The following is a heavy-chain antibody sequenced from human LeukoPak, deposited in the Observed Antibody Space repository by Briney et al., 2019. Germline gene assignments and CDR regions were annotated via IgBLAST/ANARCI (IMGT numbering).Heavy chain of an antibody. V-gene: IGHV3-20*04. CDR3: ASFLGYCSSVRCYGAFDI. D-gene: IGHD2-2*01. Sequence: TGGSLRLSCAASGFTFDDYGMSWVRQAPGKGLEWVSGINWNGGSTGYAESVKGRFTIYRDNAKNSLYLQMNSLSAEDTALYYCASFLGYCSSVRCYGAFDIWGQGTMVTVSS. CDR1: GFTFDDYG. CDR2: INWNGGST. J-gene: IGHJ3*02.